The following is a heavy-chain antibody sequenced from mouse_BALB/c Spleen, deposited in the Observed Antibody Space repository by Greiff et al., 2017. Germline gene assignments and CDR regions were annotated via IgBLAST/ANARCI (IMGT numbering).Heavy chain of an antibody. D-gene: IGHD4-1*01. CDR2: ISSGGSYT. V-gene: IGHV5-9-4*01. CDR1: GFTFSSYA. CDR3: ARDTGPYYAMDY. Sequence: EVKLVESGGGLVKPGGSLKLSCAASGFTFSSYAMSWVRQSPEKRLEWVAEISSGGSYTYYPDTVTGRFTISRDNAKNTLYLEMSSLRSEDTAMYYCARDTGPYYAMDYWGQGTSVTVSS. J-gene: IGHJ4*01.